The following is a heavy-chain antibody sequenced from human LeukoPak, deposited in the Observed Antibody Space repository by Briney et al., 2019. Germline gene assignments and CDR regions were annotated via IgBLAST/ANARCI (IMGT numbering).Heavy chain of an antibody. Sequence: PGGSLRLSCAASGFTFSSYAMSWVRQAPGKGLEWVSAISGSGGSTYYADSVKGRFTISRDNSKNTLYLQMNSLRAEDTAVYYCAKDRVVRRMGMVWFDPWGQGTLVTVSS. CDR3: AKDRVVRRMGMVWFDP. CDR1: GFTFSSYA. V-gene: IGHV3-23*01. CDR2: ISGSGGST. D-gene: IGHD3-10*01. J-gene: IGHJ5*02.